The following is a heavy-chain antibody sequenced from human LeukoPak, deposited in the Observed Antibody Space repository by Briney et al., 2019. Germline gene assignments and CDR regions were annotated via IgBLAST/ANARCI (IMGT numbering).Heavy chain of an antibody. CDR1: GFTFTSSA. Sequence: SVKVSCKASGFTFTSSAVQWVRQARGQRLEWIGWIVVGSGNTNYAQKFQERVTITRDMSTSTAYVELSSLRSEDTAVYYCAAGHLDSYCSSTSCYGTFDYWGQGTLVTVSS. V-gene: IGHV1-58*01. J-gene: IGHJ4*02. CDR3: AAGHLDSYCSSTSCYGTFDY. D-gene: IGHD2-2*01. CDR2: IVVGSGNT.